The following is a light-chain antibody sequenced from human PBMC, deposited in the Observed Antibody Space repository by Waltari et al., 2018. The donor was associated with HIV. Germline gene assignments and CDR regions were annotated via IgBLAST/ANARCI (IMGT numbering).Light chain of an antibody. CDR2: WAS. J-gene: IGKJ4*01. Sequence: DIVMTQSPDSLAMSLRESATIPCKSSQSLLYSSSRKNYLAWYQQKPGQPPKLLIYWASTRESGVPDRFSGGGSGTHFTLAISSLQAEDGAVYYCQQYYTTPLTFGGGTKVEIK. V-gene: IGKV4-1*01. CDR1: QSLLYSSSRKNY. CDR3: QQYYTTPLT.